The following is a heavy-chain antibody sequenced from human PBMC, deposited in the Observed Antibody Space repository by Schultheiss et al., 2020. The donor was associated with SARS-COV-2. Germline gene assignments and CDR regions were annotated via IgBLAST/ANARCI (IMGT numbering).Heavy chain of an antibody. D-gene: IGHD6-19*01. J-gene: IGHJ4*02. CDR3: ARDLAVSGTFSNHDYLDY. V-gene: IGHV3-33*01. CDR1: GFTFSSYG. CDR2: IWYDGSNK. Sequence: GGSLRLSCAASGFTFSSYGMHWVRQAPGKGLEWVAVIWYDGSNKYYADSVKGRFTISRDNSKNTLYLQMNSLRAEDTAVYYCARDLAVSGTFSNHDYLDYWGQGTLVTVSS.